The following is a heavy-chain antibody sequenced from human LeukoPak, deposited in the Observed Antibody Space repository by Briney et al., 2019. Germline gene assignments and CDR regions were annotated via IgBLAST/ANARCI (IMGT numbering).Heavy chain of an antibody. CDR2: ISGSGGST. V-gene: IGHV3-23*01. J-gene: IGHJ5*02. CDR3: AKWRGIAAAGTVGAANNWFDP. D-gene: IGHD6-13*01. Sequence: PGGSLRLSCATSGFTFSSYAMSWVRQAPGKGLEWVSAISGSGGSTYYADSVKGRFTISRDNSKNTLYLQMNSLRAEDTAVYYCAKWRGIAAAGTVGAANNWFDPWGQGTLVTVSS. CDR1: GFTFSSYA.